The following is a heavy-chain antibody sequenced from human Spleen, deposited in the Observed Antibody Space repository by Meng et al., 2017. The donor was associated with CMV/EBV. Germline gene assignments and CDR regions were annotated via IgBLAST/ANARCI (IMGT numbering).Heavy chain of an antibody. CDR1: GYTFTNYA. Sequence: SGYTFTNYAMQWVRQTPGQRLEWMGWINAGNGDTKYSQKFQGRVTITRDTSASTAYMELSSLRSEDTAVFYCARGIWVRTKYPYHFDLWGQGTLVTVSS. V-gene: IGHV1-3*01. D-gene: IGHD3-10*01. CDR3: ARGIWVRTKYPYHFDL. J-gene: IGHJ4*02. CDR2: INAGNGDT.